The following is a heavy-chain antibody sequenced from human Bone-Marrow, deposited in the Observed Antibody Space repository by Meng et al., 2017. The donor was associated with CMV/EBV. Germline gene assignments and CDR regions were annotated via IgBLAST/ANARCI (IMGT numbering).Heavy chain of an antibody. CDR2: INHSGIT. V-gene: IGHV4-34*01. Sequence: ESLKISCAASGFTFSDYYMSWIRQSPGQGLEWIGEINHSGITNYNPSLKSRVTISVDTSKNQFSLKLSSVTAADTAVYYCARHGFGVPWGWFDPWGQGTLVTVSS. D-gene: IGHD3-3*01. CDR1: GFTFSDYY. CDR3: ARHGFGVPWGWFDP. J-gene: IGHJ5*02.